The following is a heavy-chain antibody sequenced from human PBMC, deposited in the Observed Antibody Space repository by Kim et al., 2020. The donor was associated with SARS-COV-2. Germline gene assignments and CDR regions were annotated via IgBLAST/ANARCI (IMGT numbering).Heavy chain of an antibody. V-gene: IGHV4-34*01. Sequence: SETLSLTCAVYGGSFSGYYWSWIRQPPGKGLEWIGEINHSGSTNYNPSLKSRVTISVDTSKNQFSLKLSSVTAADTAVYYCATNGDSNYYYYGMDVWGQG. CDR1: GGSFSGYY. D-gene: IGHD4-17*01. CDR3: ATNGDSNYYYYGMDV. CDR2: INHSGST. J-gene: IGHJ6*02.